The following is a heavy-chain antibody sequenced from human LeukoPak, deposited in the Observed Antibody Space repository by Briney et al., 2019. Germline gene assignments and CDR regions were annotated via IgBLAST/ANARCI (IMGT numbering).Heavy chain of an antibody. CDR2: MNPNSGNT. Sequence: ASVKVSCKASGYTFTGYYMHWVRQAPGQGLEWMGWMNPNSGNTGYAQKFQGRVTMTRNTSISTAYMELSSLRSEDTAVYYCARGGVGATQRSDAFDIWGQGTMVTVSS. J-gene: IGHJ3*02. CDR1: GYTFTGYY. CDR3: ARGGVGATQRSDAFDI. V-gene: IGHV1-8*02. D-gene: IGHD1-26*01.